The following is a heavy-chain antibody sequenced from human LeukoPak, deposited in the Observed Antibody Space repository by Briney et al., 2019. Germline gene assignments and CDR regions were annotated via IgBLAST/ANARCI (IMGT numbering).Heavy chain of an antibody. CDR3: ARNVPQSGYPRLFDY. Sequence: GEPLKISCKGSGYSFTSYWISWVRPMPGKGLELMGNNDPSDSYNAYSPSLQGHVTISADKSISTASLQWSSLKASEIAMYYCARNVPQSGYPRLFDYWGQGTLVTVSS. D-gene: IGHD5-12*01. J-gene: IGHJ4*02. CDR2: NDPSDSYN. CDR1: GYSFTSYW. V-gene: IGHV5-10-1*01.